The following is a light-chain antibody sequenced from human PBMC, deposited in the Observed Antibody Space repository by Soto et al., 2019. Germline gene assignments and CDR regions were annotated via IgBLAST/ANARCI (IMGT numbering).Light chain of an antibody. CDR1: QSVSAW. CDR3: QQARSYPST. J-gene: IGKJ4*01. CDR2: DVS. Sequence: IEITRWPSTLPACIANRVTITFRASQSVSAWLAWYQQKPGKAPKFLMYDVSTLESGVPVRVSGMGSGTECTLTIHSLQSEDFAAYYCQQARSYPSTVGGGTKVDIK. V-gene: IGKV1-5*01.